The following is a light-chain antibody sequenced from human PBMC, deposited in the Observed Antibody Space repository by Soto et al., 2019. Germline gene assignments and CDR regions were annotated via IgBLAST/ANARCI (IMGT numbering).Light chain of an antibody. V-gene: IGLV1-40*01. Sequence: QSVLTQPPSVSGAPGQRVTISCTGSSSNIGAGYDVHWYQQLPGTAPKLLIYGNSNRPSGVPDRFSGSKSGTSASLAITGLQAEVEADYYCQSCDSSLSHVFGTGTKRTVL. CDR2: GNS. J-gene: IGLJ1*01. CDR3: QSCDSSLSHV. CDR1: SSNIGAGYD.